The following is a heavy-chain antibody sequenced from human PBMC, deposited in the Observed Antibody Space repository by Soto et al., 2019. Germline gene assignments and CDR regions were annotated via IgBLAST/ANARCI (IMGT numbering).Heavy chain of an antibody. D-gene: IGHD2-2*01. V-gene: IGHV3-74*01. J-gene: IGHJ5*02. Sequence: PGGSLRLSCAASGFTFSSYWMHWVRQAPGKGLVWVSRINSDGSSTSYADSVKGRFTISRDNAKNTLYLQMNSLRAEDTAVYYCARGARYCSSTSCFLNWFDPWGQGTLVTVS. CDR3: ARGARYCSSTSCFLNWFDP. CDR2: INSDGSST. CDR1: GFTFSSYW.